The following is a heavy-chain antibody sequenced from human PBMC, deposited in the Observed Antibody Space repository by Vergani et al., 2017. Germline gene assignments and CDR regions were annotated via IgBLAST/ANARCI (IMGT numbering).Heavy chain of an antibody. CDR2: MHHNGRS. CDR1: GGSFNTYY. J-gene: IGHJ4*02. V-gene: IGHV4-59*12. CDR3: VRVDIVMKVADN. D-gene: IGHD5-12*01. Sequence: VQLEESGPGLVKPSETLSLTCTVSGGSFNTYYWSWIRQSPGKGLEWIGQMHHNGRSDYNPSLKSRVTIAVDTSKKQVSLKMNSLTAADTALYYCVRVDIVMKVADNWGQGTLVTVSS.